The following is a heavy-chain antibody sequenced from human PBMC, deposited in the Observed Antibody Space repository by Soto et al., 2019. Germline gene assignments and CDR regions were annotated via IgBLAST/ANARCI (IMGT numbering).Heavy chain of an antibody. CDR3: ARVRIVGATSRAEYFQH. Sequence: QVQLVQSGAEVKKPGASVKVSCKASGYTFTSYAMHWVRQAPGQRLEWMGWINAGNGNTKYSQKFQGRVTITRDTSARTAYMELSSLRSEDTAVYYCARVRIVGATSRAEYFQHWGQGTLVTVSS. CDR2: INAGNGNT. D-gene: IGHD1-26*01. J-gene: IGHJ1*01. V-gene: IGHV1-3*01. CDR1: GYTFTSYA.